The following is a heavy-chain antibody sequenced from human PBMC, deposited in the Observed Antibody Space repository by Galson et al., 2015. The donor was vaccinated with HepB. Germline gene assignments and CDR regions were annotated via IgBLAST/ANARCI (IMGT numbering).Heavy chain of an antibody. V-gene: IGHV1-24*01. J-gene: IGHJ5*02. CDR1: GYTLTELS. CDR2: FDPEDGET. CDR3: ATASITIFGVVIRRRYNWFDP. Sequence: SVKVSCKVSGYTLTELSMHWVRQAPGKGLEWMGGFDPEDGETIYAQKFQGRVTMTEDTSTDTAYMELSSLRSEDTAVYYCATASITIFGVVIRRRYNWFDPWGQGTLVTVSS. D-gene: IGHD3-3*01.